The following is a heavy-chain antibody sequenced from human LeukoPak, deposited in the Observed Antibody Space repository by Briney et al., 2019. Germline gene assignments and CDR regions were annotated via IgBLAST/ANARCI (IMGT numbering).Heavy chain of an antibody. J-gene: IGHJ4*02. Sequence: ASVKVSCKASGYTLTSYGISWVRQAPGQGLEWMGWISAYNGNTNYAQKLQGRVTMTTDTSTSTAYMELRSLRSDDTAVYYCARDPTVTGEVDYWGQGTLVTVSS. CDR3: ARDPTVTGEVDY. D-gene: IGHD4-17*01. CDR1: GYTLTSYG. CDR2: ISAYNGNT. V-gene: IGHV1-18*04.